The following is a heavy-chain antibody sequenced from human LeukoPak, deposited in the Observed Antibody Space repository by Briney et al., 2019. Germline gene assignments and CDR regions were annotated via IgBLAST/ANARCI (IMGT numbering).Heavy chain of an antibody. CDR2: ISWNSGSI. V-gene: IGHV3-9*01. J-gene: IGHJ4*02. CDR3: AKVKGAIVGATTIDY. CDR1: GFTFDDYA. D-gene: IGHD1-26*01. Sequence: GGSLRLSCAASGFTFDDYAMHWVRQAPGKGLEWVSGISWNSGSIGYADSVKGRFTISRDNSKNTLYLQMNSLRAEDTAVYYCAKVKGAIVGATTIDYWGQGTLVTVSS.